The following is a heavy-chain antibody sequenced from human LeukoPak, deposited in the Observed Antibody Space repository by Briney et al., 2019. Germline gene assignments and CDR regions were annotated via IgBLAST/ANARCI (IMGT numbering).Heavy chain of an antibody. CDR1: GGSISSSSYY. CDR2: INHSGST. V-gene: IGHV4-39*07. J-gene: IGHJ4*02. Sequence: PSETLSLTCTVSGGSISSSSYYWSWIRQPPGKGLEWIGEINHSGSTNYNPSLKSRVTISVDTSKNQLSLKLSSVTAADTAVYYCARDRMVRGVLYYFDYWGQGTLVTVSS. D-gene: IGHD3-10*01. CDR3: ARDRMVRGVLYYFDY.